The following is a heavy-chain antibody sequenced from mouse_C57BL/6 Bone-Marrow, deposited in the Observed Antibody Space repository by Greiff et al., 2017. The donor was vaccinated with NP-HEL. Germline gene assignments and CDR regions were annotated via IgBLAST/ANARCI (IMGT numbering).Heavy chain of an antibody. Sequence: EVKLVESGGGLVKPGGSLKLSCAASGFTFSSYAMSWVRQTPEKRLEWVATISDGGSYTYYPDNVKGRFTISRDNAKNNLYLLMSHLKSEDTAMYYCARFLYDYDGAWFAYWGQGTLVTVSA. CDR1: GFTFSSYA. CDR3: ARFLYDYDGAWFAY. D-gene: IGHD2-4*01. V-gene: IGHV5-4*03. J-gene: IGHJ3*01. CDR2: ISDGGSYT.